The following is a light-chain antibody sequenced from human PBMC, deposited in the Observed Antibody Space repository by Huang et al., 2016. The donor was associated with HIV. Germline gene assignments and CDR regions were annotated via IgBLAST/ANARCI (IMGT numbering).Light chain of an antibody. CDR3: QQYDNLPLT. CDR2: DSS. V-gene: IGKV1-33*01. J-gene: IGKJ3*01. Sequence: DIQMTQSPSSLSASVGDRVTITCQASQDISNYLNWYQQEPGKAPKRLIYDSSNLETGVPSRFSGSGSGTDFTFTISSLQPEDIATYYCQQYDNLPLTFGPGTKVDIK. CDR1: QDISNY.